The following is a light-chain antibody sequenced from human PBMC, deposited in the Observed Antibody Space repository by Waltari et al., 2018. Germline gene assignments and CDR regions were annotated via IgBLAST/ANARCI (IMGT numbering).Light chain of an antibody. CDR2: DVS. J-gene: IGLJ2*01. V-gene: IGLV2-11*01. Sequence: QSALTQPRSVSGSPGQPVPISCTGTSSSVGGYNFVSWYQQHPGKAPKLMIYDVSKRPSGVPDRFSGSKSGNTASLTISGLQAEDEADYYCCSYAGSYSVVFGGGTKLTVL. CDR1: SSSVGGYNF. CDR3: CSYAGSYSVV.